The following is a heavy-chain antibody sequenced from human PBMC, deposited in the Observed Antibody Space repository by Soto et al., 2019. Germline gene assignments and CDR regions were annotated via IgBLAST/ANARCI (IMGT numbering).Heavy chain of an antibody. Sequence: QLQLQESGPGLVKPSETLSLTCTVSGGSISSSSYYWGWIRQPPGKGLEWIGSIYYSGSTYYNPSLKSRVTTSVDTSKNQFSLKPRSVTAADTAVYYCATPGYSYGHFDYWGQGTLVTVSS. CDR2: IYYSGST. CDR3: ATPGYSYGHFDY. CDR1: GGSISSSSYY. D-gene: IGHD5-18*01. J-gene: IGHJ4*02. V-gene: IGHV4-39*01.